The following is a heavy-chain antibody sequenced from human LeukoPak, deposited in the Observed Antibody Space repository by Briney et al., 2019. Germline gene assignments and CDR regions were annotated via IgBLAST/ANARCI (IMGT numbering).Heavy chain of an antibody. V-gene: IGHV3-74*01. J-gene: IGHJ4*02. CDR3: AKAGGAYSSSWYLYFDY. D-gene: IGHD6-13*01. CDR1: GFTFSSFW. CDR2: INGDGSNT. Sequence: PGGSLRLSCAASGFTFSSFWMHWVRQAPGKGLVWVSHINGDGSNTNYADSVKGRFTISRDSSKNTLFLQMNSLRAEDTAVYYCAKAGGAYSSSWYLYFDYWGQGTLVTVSS.